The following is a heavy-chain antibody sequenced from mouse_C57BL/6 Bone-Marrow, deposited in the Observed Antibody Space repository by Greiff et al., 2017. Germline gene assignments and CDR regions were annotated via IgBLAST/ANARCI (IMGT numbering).Heavy chain of an antibody. Sequence: VQLQQPGAELVMPGASVKLSCKASGYTFTSYWMHWVKQRPGQGLEWIGEIDPSDSYTNYNQKFKGKSTLTVDKSSSTAYMQLSSLTSEDSAVYYCARWIPYDYGSSRYAMAYWGQGTSVTVSA. J-gene: IGHJ4*01. V-gene: IGHV1-69*01. D-gene: IGHD1-1*01. CDR1: GYTFTSYW. CDR2: IDPSDSYT. CDR3: ARWIPYDYGSSRYAMAY.